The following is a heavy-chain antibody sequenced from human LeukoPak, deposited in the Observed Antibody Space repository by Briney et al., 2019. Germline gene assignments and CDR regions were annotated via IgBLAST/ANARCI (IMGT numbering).Heavy chain of an antibody. CDR3: AREHLDLAVAASGPFDI. J-gene: IGHJ3*02. Sequence: GGSLRLSRSAAAFTFSIYWMRGARQTPGKGLVRVSRMTSDGSSTSYADSVKGRFTISRDNAKSTLYLQMNSLRAEDTAVYYCAREHLDLAVAASGPFDIWGLGTMVTVSS. CDR2: MTSDGSST. D-gene: IGHD6-19*01. CDR1: AFTFSIYW. V-gene: IGHV3-74*01.